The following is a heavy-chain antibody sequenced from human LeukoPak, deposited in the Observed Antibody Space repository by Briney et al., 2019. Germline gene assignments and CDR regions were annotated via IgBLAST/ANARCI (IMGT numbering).Heavy chain of an antibody. V-gene: IGHV3-11*01. CDR3: ARHSYYDILTGYSFDY. J-gene: IGHJ4*02. CDR2: ISSSGSTI. Sequence: GGSLRLSCAASGFTFSDYYMSWIRQAPGKGLEWVSYISSSGSTIYYADSVKGRFTISRDNAKNSLYLQMNSLRAEDTAVYYCARHSYYDILTGYSFDYWGQGTLVTVSS. D-gene: IGHD3-9*01. CDR1: GFTFSDYY.